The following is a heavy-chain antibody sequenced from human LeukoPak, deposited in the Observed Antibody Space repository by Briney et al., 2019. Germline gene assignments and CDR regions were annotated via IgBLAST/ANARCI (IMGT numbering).Heavy chain of an antibody. V-gene: IGHV4-34*01. CDR3: ARVQQWLVRKPFFDC. Sequence: SETLSLTCAVYGGSFSGYYWSWIRQPPGKGLEWIGEINHSGSTNYNPSLKSRVTISVDTSKNQFSLKLSSVTAADTAVYHCARVQQWLVRKPFFDCWGQGTLVTVSS. D-gene: IGHD6-19*01. CDR1: GGSFSGYY. J-gene: IGHJ4*02. CDR2: INHSGST.